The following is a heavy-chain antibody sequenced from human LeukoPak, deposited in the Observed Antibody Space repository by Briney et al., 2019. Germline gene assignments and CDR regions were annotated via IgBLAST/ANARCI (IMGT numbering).Heavy chain of an antibody. CDR1: GFTFSSYS. CDR2: ISSSSSYI. CDR3: ARDSITIFGVVTD. J-gene: IGHJ4*02. Sequence: GGSLRLSCAASGFTFSSYSMNWVRQAPGKGLEWVSSISSSSSYIYYADSVKGRFTISRDNAKNSPDLQMNSLRAEDTAVYYCARDSITIFGVVTDWGQGTLVTVSS. V-gene: IGHV3-21*01. D-gene: IGHD3-3*01.